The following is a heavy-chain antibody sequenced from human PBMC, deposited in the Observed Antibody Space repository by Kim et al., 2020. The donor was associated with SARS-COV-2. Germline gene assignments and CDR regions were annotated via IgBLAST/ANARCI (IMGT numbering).Heavy chain of an antibody. Sequence: GGSLRLSCAASGILLSDSFLHWVRQASGKGPEWVGRIRSKANSDATAYAEWVKGRFIISRDNAHNTTYLQRNSLESEDTAVYYCCGTTDVPAVTVYWCLGTLVTVST. D-gene: IGHD1-1*01. CDR1: GILLSDSF. J-gene: IGHJ4*02. CDR2: IRSKANSDAT. V-gene: IGHV3-73*01. CDR3: CGTTDVPAVTVY.